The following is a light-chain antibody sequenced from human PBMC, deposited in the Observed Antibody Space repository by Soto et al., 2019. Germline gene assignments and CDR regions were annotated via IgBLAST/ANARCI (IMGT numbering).Light chain of an antibody. CDR2: EES. CDR1: QAVPNN. CDR3: QQVKTYPRT. V-gene: IGKV1-9*01. J-gene: IGKJ4*01. Sequence: HVTQAPDLLSAYVGDRVTITCLPSQAVPNNMAWYQQKPGKPPKLLIYEESTLHSGVPSRFSGRKSGTQFTLTIDSLQPEDFATYYCQQVKTYPRTFGGGTKVDIK.